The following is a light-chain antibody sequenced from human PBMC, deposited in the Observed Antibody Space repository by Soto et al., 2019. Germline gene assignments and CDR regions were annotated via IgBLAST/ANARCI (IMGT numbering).Light chain of an antibody. CDR2: DVS. CDR1: SSDVGGYNY. CDR3: SSYTSSSTQV. J-gene: IGLJ1*01. Sequence: QSVLTQPASVSGSPGQSITISCTGTSSDVGGYNYVSWYQQHPGKAPKLMIYDVSNRPSGVSNRFSGSKSGNTASLTISGLQAEYEADYYCSSYTSSSTQVFGTGTKLTVL. V-gene: IGLV2-14*01.